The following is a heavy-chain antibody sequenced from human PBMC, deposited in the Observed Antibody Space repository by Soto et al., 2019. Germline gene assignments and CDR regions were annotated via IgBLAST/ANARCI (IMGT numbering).Heavy chain of an antibody. CDR1: GCTFVSCG. CDR3: AKDLLPNTVTTCGS. D-gene: IGHD4-17*01. V-gene: IGHV3-30*18. Sequence: PGGSLRLSCAASGCTFVSCGMHWVRQAPGKGLEWVAVISSDGNNKYYADSVKGRFTISRDNFKNTLYLQMSSLRADDTAVYYCAKDLLPNTVTTCGSWGQGTLVTVSS. CDR2: ISSDGNNK. J-gene: IGHJ5*02.